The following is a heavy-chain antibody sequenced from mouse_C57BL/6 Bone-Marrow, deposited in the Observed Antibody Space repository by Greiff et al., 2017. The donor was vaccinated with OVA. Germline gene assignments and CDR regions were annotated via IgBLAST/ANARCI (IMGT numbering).Heavy chain of an antibody. CDR3: TRSTMVSAWFAY. D-gene: IGHD2-2*01. CDR1: GFNIKDDY. V-gene: IGHV14-4*01. CDR2: IDPENGDT. J-gene: IGHJ3*01. Sequence: VQLKESGAELVRPGASVKLSCTASGFNIKDDYMHWVKQRPEQGLEWIGWIDPENGDTEYASKFQGKATITADTSSNTAYLQLSSLTSEDTAVYYCTRSTMVSAWFAYWGQGTLVTVSA.